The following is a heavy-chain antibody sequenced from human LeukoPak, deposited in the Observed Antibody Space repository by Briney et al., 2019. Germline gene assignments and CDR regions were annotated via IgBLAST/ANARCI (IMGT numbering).Heavy chain of an antibody. CDR2: INHSGST. Sequence: SETLSFTCAVYGGSFSGYYWSWIRQPPGKGLEWIGEINHSGSTNYNPSPKSRVTISVDTSKNQFSLKLSSVTAADTAVYYCARKTRYCSSTSCYYYYYYMDVWGKGTTVTVSS. V-gene: IGHV4-34*01. CDR3: ARKTRYCSSTSCYYYYYYMDV. J-gene: IGHJ6*03. CDR1: GGSFSGYY. D-gene: IGHD2-2*01.